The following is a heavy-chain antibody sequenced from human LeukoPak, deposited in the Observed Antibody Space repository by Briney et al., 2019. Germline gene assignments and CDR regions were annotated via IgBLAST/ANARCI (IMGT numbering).Heavy chain of an antibody. Sequence: SETLSLTCTVSDDSVSSFYWSWIRQPPGKRLEWIGSIYTNGSTPYNPSLKSRVSISVGSKNQFHLKVRSVTATDTAAYYCARAGARDWYFDLWGRGTLVTVSS. CDR1: DDSVSSFY. D-gene: IGHD7-27*01. CDR3: ARAGARDWYFDL. CDR2: IYTNGST. V-gene: IGHV4-59*02. J-gene: IGHJ2*01.